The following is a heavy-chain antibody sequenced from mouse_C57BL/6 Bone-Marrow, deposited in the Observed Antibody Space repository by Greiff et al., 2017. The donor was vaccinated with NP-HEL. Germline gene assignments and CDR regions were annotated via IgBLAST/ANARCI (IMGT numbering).Heavy chain of an antibody. D-gene: IGHD2-3*01. J-gene: IGHJ4*01. CDR2: IYPSDSET. Sequence: QVQLQQPGAELVRPGSSVKLSCKASGYTFTSYWMDWVKQRPGQGLEWIGNIYPSDSETHYNQKFKDKATLTVDKSSSTAYMQRSSLTSEDSAVYYCAREIYDGYYPSYAMDDWGQGTSVTVSS. CDR1: GYTFTSYW. CDR3: AREIYDGYYPSYAMDD. V-gene: IGHV1-61*01.